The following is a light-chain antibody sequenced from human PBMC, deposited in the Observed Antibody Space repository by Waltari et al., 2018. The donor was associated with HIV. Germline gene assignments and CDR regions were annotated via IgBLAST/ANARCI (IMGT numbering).Light chain of an antibody. CDR1: QTVLYNSNNKNH. Sequence: DIVMTQSPDSLAVSLGERATISCKSSQTVLYNSNNKNHLAGYQQKAGQPPKLLIYWASIREIGVPERFTGSGSVTDFNLTISSLRADDVAVYYCQQFFTFPRTFGQGTKVEI. V-gene: IGKV4-1*01. CDR3: QQFFTFPRT. J-gene: IGKJ1*01. CDR2: WAS.